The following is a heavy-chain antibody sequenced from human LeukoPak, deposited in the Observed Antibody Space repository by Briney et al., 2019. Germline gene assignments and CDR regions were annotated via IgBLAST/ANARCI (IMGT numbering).Heavy chain of an antibody. CDR2: IYYRGST. D-gene: IGHD2-15*01. CDR3: ARQVRQCSGCSCYFNNWFDP. CDR1: GGSISSYY. J-gene: IGHJ5*02. Sequence: SETLSLTCIVSGGSISSYYWSWIRQPPGKGLEWIGYIYYRGSTNYNPSLKSRVTISVDTSKNQFSLKLSSVTAADTAVYYCARQVRQCSGCSCYFNNWFDPWGQGTLVTVSS. V-gene: IGHV4-59*01.